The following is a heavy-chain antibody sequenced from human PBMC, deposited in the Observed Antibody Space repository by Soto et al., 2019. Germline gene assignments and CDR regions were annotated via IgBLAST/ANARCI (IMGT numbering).Heavy chain of an antibody. CDR1: GCSIDSYY. J-gene: IGHJ4*02. D-gene: IGHD5-18*01. Sequence: PSETLSLTCTVSGCSIDSYYLSWIRQRPGKGLEWIGYIYHTGSTDYNPSLNSRVTISVATSKKQFSLNLTSVTAADTAVYYCATNVDTATGYDSWGQGALVTVSS. V-gene: IGHV4-59*01. CDR3: ATNVDTATGYDS. CDR2: IYHTGST.